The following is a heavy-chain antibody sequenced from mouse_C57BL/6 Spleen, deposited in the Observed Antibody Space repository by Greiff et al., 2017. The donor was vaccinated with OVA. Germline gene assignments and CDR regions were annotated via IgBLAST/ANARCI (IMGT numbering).Heavy chain of an antibody. CDR2: IDPEDGET. J-gene: IGHJ2*01. V-gene: IGHV14-2*01. CDR3: ARGYYGSSGY. Sequence: LQQSGAELVKPGASVKLSCTASGFNIKDYYMHWVKQRTEQGLEWIGRIDPEDGETKYAPQFQGKATITADTSSNTAYLQLSSLTSEDTAVYYCARGYYGSSGYWGQGTTLTVSS. CDR1: GFNIKDYY. D-gene: IGHD1-1*01.